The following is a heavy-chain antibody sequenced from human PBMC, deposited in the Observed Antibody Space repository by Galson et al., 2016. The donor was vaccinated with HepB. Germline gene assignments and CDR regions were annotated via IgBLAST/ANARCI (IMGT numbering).Heavy chain of an antibody. V-gene: IGHV5-51*01. D-gene: IGHD1-20*01. CDR2: IYPGDSET. CDR3: ARWSGSYFITGTNTPAYYYSGVDV. CDR1: EYSFTSYW. Sequence: QSGAEVKKPGGSLKISCQVSEYSFTSYWVGWVRQMPGKGLEWMGIIYPGDSETRYSPSFQGQVTISADKSINTAYLQWSSLKASDTAMYYCARWSGSYFITGTNTPAYYYSGVDVWGQGTTVTVSS. J-gene: IGHJ6*02.